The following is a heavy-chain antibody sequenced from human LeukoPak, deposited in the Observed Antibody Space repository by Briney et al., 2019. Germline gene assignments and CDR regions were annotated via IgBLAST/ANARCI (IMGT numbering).Heavy chain of an antibody. CDR3: ARLPPYSSSSYYFDY. CDR1: GGSISSGSYY. V-gene: IGHV4-61*02. J-gene: IGHJ4*02. Sequence: KASQTLSLTCTVSGGSISSGSYYWSWIRQPAGKGLEWIGRIYTSGSTNYNPSLKSRVTISVDTSKDQFSLKLSSVTAADTAVYYCARLPPYSSSSYYFDYWGQGTLVTVSS. CDR2: IYTSGST. D-gene: IGHD6-6*01.